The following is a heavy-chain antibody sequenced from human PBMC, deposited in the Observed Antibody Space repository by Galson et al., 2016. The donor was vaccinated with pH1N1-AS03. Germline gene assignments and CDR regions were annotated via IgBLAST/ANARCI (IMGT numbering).Heavy chain of an antibody. CDR1: GFTFSNYG. V-gene: IGHV3-74*01. D-gene: IGHD3-16*01. J-gene: IGHJ3*02. CDR3: ARDRGGSEI. Sequence: SLRLSCAASGFTFSNYGMHWARQAPGKGLEWVACISTDGGNTDYAGSVQGRFTMTIDTAKSTVYMQMNSLTADDTAVYYCARDRGGSEIWGQGTRVTVSS. CDR2: ISTDGGNT.